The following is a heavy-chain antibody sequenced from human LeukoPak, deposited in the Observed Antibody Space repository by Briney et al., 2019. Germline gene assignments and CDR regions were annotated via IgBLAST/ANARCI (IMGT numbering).Heavy chain of an antibody. D-gene: IGHD7-27*01. CDR3: ARDGPGLGTNAFDV. Sequence: GGSLRLSCAASGFTFSSYAMSWVRQAPGKGLEWVSAISGSGGSTYYADSVKGRFTISRDNSKNTVYLQMNSLTTEDTAVYYCARDGPGLGTNAFDVWGQGTMVSVSS. CDR1: GFTFSSYA. J-gene: IGHJ3*01. V-gene: IGHV3-23*01. CDR2: ISGSGGST.